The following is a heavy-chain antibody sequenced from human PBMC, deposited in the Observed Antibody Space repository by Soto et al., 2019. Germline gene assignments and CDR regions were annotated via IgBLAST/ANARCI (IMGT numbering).Heavy chain of an antibody. CDR1: GFTFSSYG. V-gene: IGHV3-30*18. CDR3: AKDVVVGATTGLGDYYYYYGMDV. Sequence: HPGGSLRLSXAASGFTFSSYGMHWVRQAPGKGLEWVAVISYDGSNKYYADSVKGRFTISRDNSKNTLYLQMNSLRAEDMAVYYCAKDVVVGATTGLGDYYYYYGMDVWGQGTTVTVSS. CDR2: ISYDGSNK. D-gene: IGHD1-26*01. J-gene: IGHJ6*02.